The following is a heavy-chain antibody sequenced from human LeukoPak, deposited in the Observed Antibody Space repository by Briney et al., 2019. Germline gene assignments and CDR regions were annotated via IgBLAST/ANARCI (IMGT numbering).Heavy chain of an antibody. V-gene: IGHV1-18*01. CDR2: SSAYNGNT. Sequence: ASVKVSCKASGHTFTSYGISRLRQAPGEGLEGRGWSSAYNGNTNYAQKLQGRVTINTDTSTNKSYMQLRSLRSDDAAGYYFSRGTVVTGEDSSGYYPTRDFDYWGQGTLVTVSS. CDR3: SRGTVVTGEDSSGYYPTRDFDY. CDR1: GHTFTSYG. J-gene: IGHJ4*02. D-gene: IGHD3-22*01.